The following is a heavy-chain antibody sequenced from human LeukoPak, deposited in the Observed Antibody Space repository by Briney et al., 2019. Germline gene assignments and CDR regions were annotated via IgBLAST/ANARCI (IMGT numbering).Heavy chain of an antibody. Sequence: GGSLRLSCAASGFTVSLYYMTWVRQAPGKGLEWVSVIYTGGPTYYADSVKGRFTISRDNSKNTLYLQMNSLRAEDTAVYYCARAHSSGWYFDGFDPWGQGTLVTVSS. D-gene: IGHD6-19*01. CDR1: GFTVSLYY. CDR2: IYTGGPT. V-gene: IGHV3-53*01. J-gene: IGHJ5*02. CDR3: ARAHSSGWYFDGFDP.